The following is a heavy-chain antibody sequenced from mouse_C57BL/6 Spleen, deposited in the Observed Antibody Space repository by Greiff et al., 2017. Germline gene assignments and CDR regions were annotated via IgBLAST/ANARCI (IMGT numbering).Heavy chain of an antibody. CDR1: GYTFTDYE. D-gene: IGHD4-1*01. CDR3: TRRGWDGGVDY. J-gene: IGHJ2*01. CDR2: IDPETGGT. Sequence: QVQLQQSGAELVRPGASVTLSCKASGYTFTDYEMHWVKQTPVHGLEWIGAIDPETGGTAYNQKFKGKAILTADKSSSTAYMELRSLTSEDSAVYYCTRRGWDGGVDYWGQGTTLTVSS. V-gene: IGHV1-15*01.